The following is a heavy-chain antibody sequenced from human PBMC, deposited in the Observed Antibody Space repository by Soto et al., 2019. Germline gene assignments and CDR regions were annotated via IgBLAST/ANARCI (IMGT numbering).Heavy chain of an antibody. J-gene: IGHJ3*01. Sequence: GRPLRDRCGASELNCGDHGVDRISKKKGKGLEWVGRIRNKGNSYTTEYAASVRGRFTISRDDSESSLYLQMNSLKTEDTAMYYCARVRSRSWGLDAFDLWGQGTMVTVSS. CDR3: ARVRSRSWGLDAFDL. CDR2: IRNKGNSYTT. V-gene: IGHV3-72*01. D-gene: IGHD6-13*01. CDR1: ELNCGDHG.